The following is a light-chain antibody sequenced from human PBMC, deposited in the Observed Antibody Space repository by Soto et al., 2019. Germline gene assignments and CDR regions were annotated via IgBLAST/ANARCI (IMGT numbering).Light chain of an antibody. CDR2: NVY. CDR3: SGYTVSRTYV. Sequence: QSVLTQPASVSGSPGQSTNISCTGTSSDACAYNFVSWHPQHPGKALKPMIYNVYARPSGLSYRFSGHKSGNTASLTIFRLQGEDESDYYCSGYTVSRTYVFGTGTNFTVL. J-gene: IGLJ1*01. CDR1: SSDACAYNF. V-gene: IGLV2-14*03.